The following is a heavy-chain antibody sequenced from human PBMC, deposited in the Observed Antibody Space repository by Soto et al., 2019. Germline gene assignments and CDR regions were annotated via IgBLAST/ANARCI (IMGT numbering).Heavy chain of an antibody. J-gene: IGHJ6*02. CDR3: AKDRGLAAAGTNGMDV. CDR2: ISWNSGSI. Sequence: EVQLVESGGGLVQPGRSLRLSCAASGFTFDDYAMHWVRQAPGKGLEWVSGISWNSGSIGYADSVKGRFTISRDNAKNSLYLQMNSLRAEDTALYYCAKDRGLAAAGTNGMDVWGQGTTVTVSS. V-gene: IGHV3-9*01. CDR1: GFTFDDYA. D-gene: IGHD6-13*01.